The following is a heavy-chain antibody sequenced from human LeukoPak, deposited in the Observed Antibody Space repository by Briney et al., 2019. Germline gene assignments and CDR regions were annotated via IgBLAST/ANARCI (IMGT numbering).Heavy chain of an antibody. D-gene: IGHD3-22*01. J-gene: IGHJ4*02. Sequence: GSLRLSCAASGFTFSSYSMSWVRQPPGKGLEWIGEIYHRGDTNYNPSLKSRVTMSLERSRNRFSLNLSSMTAADTALYYCARSSYDTSGSYFFDYWGRGALVTVSS. V-gene: IGHV4-4*02. CDR1: GFTFSSYS. CDR3: ARSSYDTSGSYFFDY. CDR2: IYHRGDT.